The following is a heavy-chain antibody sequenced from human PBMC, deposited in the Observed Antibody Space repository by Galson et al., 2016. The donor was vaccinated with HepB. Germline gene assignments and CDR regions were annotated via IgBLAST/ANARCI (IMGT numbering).Heavy chain of an antibody. D-gene: IGHD2-2*01. CDR1: GFTFRNYG. V-gene: IGHV3-23*01. CDR2: ISQSGDST. CDR3: VQGSTAPAV. J-gene: IGHJ6*04. Sequence: SLRLSCAASGFTFRNYGMTWVRQAPGKGLEVVSSISQSGDSTDYADSVKGWFTISRDNSKNTLSLQMNSLTADDTAIYYCVQGSTAPAVWGKGTTVTVSS.